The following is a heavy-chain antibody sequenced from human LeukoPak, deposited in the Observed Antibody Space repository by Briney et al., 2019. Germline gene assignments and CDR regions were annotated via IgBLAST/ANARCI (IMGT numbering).Heavy chain of an antibody. Sequence: GGSLRLSCAASGLTFSNYWMSWVRQAPGKGLEWVANIKEDGNEKYYVDSVKGRFTISRDNAKKSLYLQMNSLRAEDTAVYYCARDRSRFYYWGQGTPVTVSS. J-gene: IGHJ4*02. CDR2: IKEDGNEK. V-gene: IGHV3-7*01. CDR1: GLTFSNYW. D-gene: IGHD2-2*01. CDR3: ARDRSRFYY.